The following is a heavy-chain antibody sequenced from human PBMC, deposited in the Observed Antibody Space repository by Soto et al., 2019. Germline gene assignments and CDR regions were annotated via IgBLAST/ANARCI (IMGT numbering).Heavy chain of an antibody. Sequence: GEPLKISCKGSGYSFTSYWIGWGRQMPGKGPEWTGNIYPGEPDTRYSPYFQGQVPISADKSIRTAYLQWSSLKASDTAMYYCARREYSSSSDYYYFMDVWGQGTTVTVSS. CDR1: GYSFTSYW. V-gene: IGHV5-51*01. J-gene: IGHJ6*02. CDR3: ARREYSSSSDYYYFMDV. D-gene: IGHD6-6*01. CDR2: IYPGEPDT.